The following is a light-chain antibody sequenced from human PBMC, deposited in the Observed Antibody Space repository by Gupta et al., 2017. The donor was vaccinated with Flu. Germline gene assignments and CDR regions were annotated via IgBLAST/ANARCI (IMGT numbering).Light chain of an antibody. V-gene: IGLV2-14*01. Sequence: QSALTQPASVSGSPGQSITISCPGATSDVGVYKYVSWYQQHPGKVPKLMIYEVSNRPSGVSDRFSGSRYGNTASLTISGLQAEDEAEYDCSSYTTTSLWVFGGGTKLTVL. CDR2: EVS. CDR3: SSYTTTSLWV. CDR1: TSDVGVYKY. J-gene: IGLJ3*02.